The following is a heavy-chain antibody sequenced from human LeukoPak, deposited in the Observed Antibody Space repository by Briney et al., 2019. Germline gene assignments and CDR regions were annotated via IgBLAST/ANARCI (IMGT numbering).Heavy chain of an antibody. Sequence: GGSLRLSCAASGFTCSCYWMSWVRQAPGKGLEWVANIKQDGSEKYYADSVKGRFTISGENAKNSLYLQMNSLSAEDTAVYYCASHARVTGTFCFDPWGQGTLVTVSS. CDR2: IKQDGSEK. CDR1: GFTCSCYW. J-gene: IGHJ5*02. V-gene: IGHV3-7*01. D-gene: IGHD1-7*01. CDR3: ASHARVTGTFCFDP.